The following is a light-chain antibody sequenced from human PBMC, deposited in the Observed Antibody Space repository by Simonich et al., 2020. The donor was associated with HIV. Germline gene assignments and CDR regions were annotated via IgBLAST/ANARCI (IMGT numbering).Light chain of an antibody. Sequence: AIRMTQSPSSLSASIGDRVTITCRASQGISSYLAWYQQEAGKAPKLLIYAASTLQSGVPSRFSGSGSGTDFTLTISLQSEDSATDYCQQYYSYPPTFGGGTKVEIK. CDR3: QQYYSYPPT. CDR1: QGISSY. CDR2: AAS. J-gene: IGKJ4*01. V-gene: IGKV1-8*01.